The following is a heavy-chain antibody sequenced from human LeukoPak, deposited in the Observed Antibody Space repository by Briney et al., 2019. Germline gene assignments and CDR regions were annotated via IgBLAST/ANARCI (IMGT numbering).Heavy chain of an antibody. J-gene: IGHJ4*02. CDR2: IYYSGST. D-gene: IGHD4-17*01. V-gene: IGHV4-61*01. CDR3: ARDLGDYDNYFDY. CDR1: GGSVSSGSYY. Sequence: PSETLSLTCTVSGGSVSSGSYYWSWIRQPPGKGLGWIGYIYYSGSTNYNPSLKSRVTISVDTSKNQFSLKLSSVTAADTAVYYCARDLGDYDNYFDYWGQGTLVTVSS.